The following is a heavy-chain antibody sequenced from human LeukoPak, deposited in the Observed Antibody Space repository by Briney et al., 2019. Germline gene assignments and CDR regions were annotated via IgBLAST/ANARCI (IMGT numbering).Heavy chain of an antibody. Sequence: PSETLSLTCTVSGGSISSYYWSWIRQPPGKGLEWIGYIYYSGSTNYNPSLKSRVTISVDTSKNQFSLKLSSVTAADTAVYYCARDPSGGSPYGDFDYWGQGTLVTVSS. CDR1: GGSISSYY. D-gene: IGHD2-15*01. CDR2: IYYSGST. V-gene: IGHV4-59*12. CDR3: ARDPSGGSPYGDFDY. J-gene: IGHJ4*02.